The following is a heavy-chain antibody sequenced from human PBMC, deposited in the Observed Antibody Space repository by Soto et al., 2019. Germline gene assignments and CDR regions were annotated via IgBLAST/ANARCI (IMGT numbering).Heavy chain of an antibody. CDR3: AKEPTSTVEGAFDL. V-gene: IGHV3-23*01. CDR1: GFIFSTFA. CDR2: ISASGGNT. Sequence: EVQLLESGGGLVQPGGSLRLSCTGSGFIFSTFAMCWVRQAPGKGLEWLSAISASGGNTYYPDSVKGRFTISRDISENTLYLQMSSLGGEDTAVYHCAKEPTSTVEGAFDLWGRGTMVTVSS. D-gene: IGHD4-17*01. J-gene: IGHJ3*01.